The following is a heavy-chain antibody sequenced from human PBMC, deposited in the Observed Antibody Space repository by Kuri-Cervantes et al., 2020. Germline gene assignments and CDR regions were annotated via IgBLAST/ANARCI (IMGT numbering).Heavy chain of an antibody. CDR1: GFTVSSNY. CDR2: IYSSGST. CDR3: ARDNRDYDSIAFYI. Sequence: GESLKISCAASGFTVSSNYMSWVRQAPGKGLEWVSVIYSSGSTYYADSVKGRFTISRDNSKNTLYLQMNSLRAEDTAVYYWARDNRDYDSIAFYIWGQGTMVTVSS. V-gene: IGHV3-53*01. D-gene: IGHD3-22*01. J-gene: IGHJ3*02.